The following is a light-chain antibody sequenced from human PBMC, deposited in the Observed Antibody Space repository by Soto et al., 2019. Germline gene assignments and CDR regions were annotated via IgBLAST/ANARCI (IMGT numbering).Light chain of an antibody. CDR2: GAS. CDR3: QQYGGSPVT. J-gene: IGKJ1*01. V-gene: IGKV3-20*01. Sequence: ESVLTQSPGTLSLSPGERATLSCRASQSVRSNYLAWYQQKPGQAPRLLIYGASSRATGIPDRFSGSGSGTDFTLTISRLEPEDFAVYYCQQYGGSPVTFGQGTKVEIK. CDR1: QSVRSNY.